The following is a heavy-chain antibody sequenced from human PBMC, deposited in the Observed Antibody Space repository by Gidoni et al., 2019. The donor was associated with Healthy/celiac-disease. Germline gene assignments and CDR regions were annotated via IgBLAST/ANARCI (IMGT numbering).Heavy chain of an antibody. CDR1: GFTFGCYA. Sequence: EVQLVESGVGLVQPGLSLRLACTASGFTFGCYAMSWFRKAPGQGLEWVGFIRSKAYGGTTEYAASVKGRFTISRDDAKSIAYLQMNSLKTEDTAVYYCTRDLSAYYDILTGKDIFDYWGQGTLVTVSS. CDR3: TRDLSAYYDILTGKDIFDY. V-gene: IGHV3-49*03. D-gene: IGHD3-9*01. J-gene: IGHJ4*02. CDR2: IRSKAYGGTT.